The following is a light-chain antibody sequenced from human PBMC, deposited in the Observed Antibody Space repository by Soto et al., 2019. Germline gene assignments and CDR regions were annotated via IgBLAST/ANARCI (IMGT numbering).Light chain of an antibody. CDR3: HQRQSWPRT. Sequence: EIVLTQSPATLSSSPGETATLSCRASQYVGTRLAWYQHKPGQAPRLLIYYTSNRATGIPPRFSGSGSGTDFTLTISSLAPEDFAIYYCHQRQSWPRTFGQGTKVEIK. V-gene: IGKV3-11*01. CDR2: YTS. CDR1: QYVGTR. J-gene: IGKJ1*01.